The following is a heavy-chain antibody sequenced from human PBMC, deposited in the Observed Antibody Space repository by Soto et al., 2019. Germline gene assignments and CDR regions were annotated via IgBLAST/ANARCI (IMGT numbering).Heavy chain of an antibody. D-gene: IGHD2-21*01. CDR3: ARDHAPVVTWFDP. V-gene: IGHV1-69*08. CDR1: GGTFSSYT. J-gene: IGHJ5*02. CDR2: IIPILGIA. Sequence: QVQLVQSGAEVKKPGSSVKVSCKASGGTFSSYTISWVRQAPGQGLEWMGRIIPILGIANYAQKFQGRVTITADKSTSTAYMELSSVRAEDTAVYYCARDHAPVVTWFDPLGQGTLVTVSS.